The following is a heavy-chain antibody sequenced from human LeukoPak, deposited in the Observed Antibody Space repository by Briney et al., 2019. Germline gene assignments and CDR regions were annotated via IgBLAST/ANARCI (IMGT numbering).Heavy chain of an antibody. V-gene: IGHV4-59*08. Sequence: SETLSLTCTVSGGSISSYYWSWIRQPPGKGLEWIGYIYYSGSTNYNPSPKSRVTISVDTSKNQFSLKLSSVTAADTAVYYCAGLSSSPSKYYYGMDVWGQGTTVTVSS. D-gene: IGHD6-6*01. CDR3: AGLSSSPSKYYYGMDV. CDR2: IYYSGST. CDR1: GGSISSYY. J-gene: IGHJ6*02.